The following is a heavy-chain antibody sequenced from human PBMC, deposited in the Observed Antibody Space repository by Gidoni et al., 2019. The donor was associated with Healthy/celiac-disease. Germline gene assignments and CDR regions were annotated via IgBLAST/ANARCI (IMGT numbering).Heavy chain of an antibody. D-gene: IGHD4-17*01. J-gene: IGHJ5*02. V-gene: IGHV4-39*01. Sequence: QLQLQESGPGLVKASETLSLTCTVSGGSISNTNYYWDWISQPPGKGLEWIGSIYYSGSTYYNPSLKSRDTISVDTSKNQFSLKLSSVTAADTAVYYCARRYGPFDPWGQGTLVTVSS. CDR3: ARRYGPFDP. CDR2: IYYSGST. CDR1: GGSISNTNYY.